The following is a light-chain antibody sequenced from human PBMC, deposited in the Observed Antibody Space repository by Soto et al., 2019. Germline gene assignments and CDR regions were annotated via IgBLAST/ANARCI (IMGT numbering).Light chain of an antibody. V-gene: IGKV3-15*01. CDR1: QSVSSN. CDR2: GAS. Sequence: EIVMTQSPATLSVSPGERATLSCRASQSVSSNLAWYQQKPGQAPRLLIYGASTRATGIPARFSGSGSGTDVTLTIRTLQSEDFAVYYCQQYDNWPPRTFGQGTKVEIK. J-gene: IGKJ1*01. CDR3: QQYDNWPPRT.